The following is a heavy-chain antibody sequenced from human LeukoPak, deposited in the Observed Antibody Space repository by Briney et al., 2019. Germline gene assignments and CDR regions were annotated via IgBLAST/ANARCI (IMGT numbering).Heavy chain of an antibody. CDR2: IYYTGGET. D-gene: IGHD1-14*01. CDR3: ARQPGGTAAFDI. V-gene: IGHV4-59*08. Sequence: SETLSLTCTVSGGSINNYYWSWIRQPPGKGLEWIGYIYYTGGETNYNPSLKSRLTISVDTSKNQFPLMLTSVTAADTSVYYCARQPGGTAAFDIWAQGTMVTVSS. CDR1: GGSINNYY. J-gene: IGHJ3*02.